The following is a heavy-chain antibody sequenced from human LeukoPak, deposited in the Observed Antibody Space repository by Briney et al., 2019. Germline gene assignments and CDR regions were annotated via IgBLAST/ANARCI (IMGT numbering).Heavy chain of an antibody. J-gene: IGHJ4*02. Sequence: GGSLRLSCAASGFTFSSYSMNWVRQAPGKGLEWVSVIYSGGSTYYADSVKGRFTISRDNSKNTLYLQMNGLRAEDTAMYYCARDNYSNHGGDYWGQGTLVTVSS. CDR1: GFTFSSYS. CDR2: IYSGGST. V-gene: IGHV3-53*01. D-gene: IGHD4-11*01. CDR3: ARDNYSNHGGDY.